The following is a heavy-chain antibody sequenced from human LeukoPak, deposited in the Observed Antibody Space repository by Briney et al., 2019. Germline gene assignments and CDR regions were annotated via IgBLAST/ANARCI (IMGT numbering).Heavy chain of an antibody. CDR1: GFTFSTYW. CDR2: IKEDGSEK. J-gene: IGHJ4*02. CDR3: ARDSSGYQ. V-gene: IGHV3-7*01. Sequence: GGSPRLSCAASGFTFSTYWMSWVRQAPGKGLEWVANIKEDGSEKYYGDSVKDRFTISRDNAKNSLYLQMNSLRAEDTAVYYCARDSSGYQWGQGTLVTVSS. D-gene: IGHD3-22*01.